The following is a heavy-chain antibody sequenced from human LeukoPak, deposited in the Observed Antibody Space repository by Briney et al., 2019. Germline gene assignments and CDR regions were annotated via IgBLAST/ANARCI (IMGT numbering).Heavy chain of an antibody. CDR2: INSDGTDT. V-gene: IGHV3-74*01. D-gene: IGHD3-22*01. J-gene: IGHJ4*02. CDR3: ARDRGWRTSGYYLYHFDY. CDR1: GFTFSVYW. Sequence: GGSLRLSCAASGFTFSVYWMHWVRQAPGKGLVWVSRINSDGTDTNYADSVKGRFTISRDNAKNSLYLEMSSLRVEDTAVYYCARDRGWRTSGYYLYHFDYWGQGTLVTFAS.